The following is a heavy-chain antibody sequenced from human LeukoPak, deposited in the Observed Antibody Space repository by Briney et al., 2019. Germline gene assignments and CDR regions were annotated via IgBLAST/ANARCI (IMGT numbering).Heavy chain of an antibody. V-gene: IGHV3-23*01. CDR3: ARASDNPQTIGYYDSSKLDY. CDR1: GFTFNNYA. Sequence: PGGSLRLSCAASGFTFNNYAMSWVRQAPGRGLEWVSAIRGSGISTYYADSVKGRFTISRDNSKNTLYLQMNSLRAEDTAVYYCARASDNPQTIGYYDSSKLDYWGQGTLVTVSS. J-gene: IGHJ4*02. D-gene: IGHD3-22*01. CDR2: IRGSGIST.